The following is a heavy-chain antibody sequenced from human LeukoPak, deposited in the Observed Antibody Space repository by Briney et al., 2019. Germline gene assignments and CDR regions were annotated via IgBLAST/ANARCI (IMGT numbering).Heavy chain of an antibody. CDR2: IYHSGST. J-gene: IGHJ4*02. CDR3: ARDGENGDLYY. D-gene: IGHD4-17*01. V-gene: IGHV4-30-2*01. Sequence: PSETLCLTCAVSGGSISSGGYSWSWIRQPPGKGLEWIGYIYHSGSTYYNPSLKSRVTISVDRSKNQFSLKLSSVTAADRAVYYCARDGENGDLYYWGQGTLVTVSS. CDR1: GGSISSGGYS.